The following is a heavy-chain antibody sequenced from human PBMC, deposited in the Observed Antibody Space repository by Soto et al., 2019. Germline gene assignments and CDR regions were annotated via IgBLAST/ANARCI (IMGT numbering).Heavy chain of an antibody. CDR1: GGTFSSYA. CDR2: IIPIFGTA. Sequence: QVQLVQSGAEVKKPGSSVKVSCKASGGTFSSYAISWVRQAPGQGLEWMGGIIPIFGTANYAQKFQGRGTITADESTSTAYMELSSLRSEDTAVYYCDSGSGSSSWGGYYYGMDVWGQGTTVTVSS. V-gene: IGHV1-69*01. CDR3: DSGSGSSSWGGYYYGMDV. J-gene: IGHJ6*02. D-gene: IGHD6-13*01.